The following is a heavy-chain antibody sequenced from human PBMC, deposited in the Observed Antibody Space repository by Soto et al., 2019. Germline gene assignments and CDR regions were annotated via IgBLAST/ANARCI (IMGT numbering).Heavy chain of an antibody. J-gene: IGHJ4*02. Sequence: QVPLQESGPRLVRPSGTLSLTYNVSRGSITTANWWNWVRQPPGRGLEWIGEIYHSGSTNYNLSLKSRVTLSADKSKNQFSLTLSSVTAADTAIYYCARRGGGVVLAATTPFDYWGQGILVTVSS. D-gene: IGHD2-15*01. CDR1: RGSITTANW. V-gene: IGHV4-4*02. CDR2: IYHSGST. CDR3: ARRGGGVVLAATTPFDY.